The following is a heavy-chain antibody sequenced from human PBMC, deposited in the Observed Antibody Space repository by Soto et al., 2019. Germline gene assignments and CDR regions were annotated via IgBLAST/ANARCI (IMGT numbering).Heavy chain of an antibody. D-gene: IGHD6-13*01. CDR2: INHSGST. CDR1: GGSFSGYC. V-gene: IGHV4-34*01. Sequence: SETLSLTCAVYGGSFSGYCWSWIRQPPGKGLEWIGEINHSGSTNYNPSLKSRVTISVDTSKNQFSLKLSSVTAADTAVYYCARMGIAWKYYFDYWGQGTLVTVSS. CDR3: ARMGIAWKYYFDY. J-gene: IGHJ4*02.